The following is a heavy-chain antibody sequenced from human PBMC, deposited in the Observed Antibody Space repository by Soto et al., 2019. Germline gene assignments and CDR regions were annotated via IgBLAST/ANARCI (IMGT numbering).Heavy chain of an antibody. CDR3: VSSYGSIHFDY. CDR1: GFTFRNYG. Sequence: QVQLVESGGGVVQPGRSLRLSCAASGFTFRNYGMHWVRQAPGKGLEWVAVISYDGSNKYYADSVKGRFTISRDNSKNTLSVQMNSLRAEDTAVYYCVSSYGSIHFDYWGQGTLVTVSS. D-gene: IGHD5-18*01. CDR2: ISYDGSNK. J-gene: IGHJ4*02. V-gene: IGHV3-30*03.